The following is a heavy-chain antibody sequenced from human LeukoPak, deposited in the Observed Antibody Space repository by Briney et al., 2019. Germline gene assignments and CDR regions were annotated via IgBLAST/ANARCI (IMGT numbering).Heavy chain of an antibody. CDR2: ISGSGGST. J-gene: IGHJ4*02. Sequence: GGSLRLSCAASGFTFSSYSMNWVRQAPGKGLEWVSAISGSGGSTYYADSVKGRFTISRDNSKNTLYLQMNSLRAEDTAVYYCAKVGYDSSGYSLKYYFDYWGQGTLVTVSS. D-gene: IGHD3-22*01. V-gene: IGHV3-23*01. CDR1: GFTFSSYS. CDR3: AKVGYDSSGYSLKYYFDY.